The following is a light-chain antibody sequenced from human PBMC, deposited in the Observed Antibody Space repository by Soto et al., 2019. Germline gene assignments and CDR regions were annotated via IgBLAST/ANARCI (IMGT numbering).Light chain of an antibody. V-gene: IGKV1-39*01. CDR3: QQSYSTPGT. Sequence: TPHPSSPPASLGYRVVMAFVSNQSISKYVKWHQQKPRKAPNLVIYAASNLQSGVPSRFSGSGSGTDFTLTLSRLQPEDFATYYCQQSYSTPGTFGQGTKVDIK. CDR2: AAS. J-gene: IGKJ1*01. CDR1: QSISKY.